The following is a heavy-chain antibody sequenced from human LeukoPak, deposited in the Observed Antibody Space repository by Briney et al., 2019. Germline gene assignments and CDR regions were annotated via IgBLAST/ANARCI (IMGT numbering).Heavy chain of an antibody. CDR2: INPNSGGT. Sequence: ASVKVSCKASGYTFTGYYMHWVRQAPGQGLEWMGWINPNSGGTNYAQKFQGRVTMTRDTSISTAYMELSRLRSDDTAVYYCARDMVEARYWYYYYGMDVWGQGTTVTVSS. CDR3: ARDMVEARYWYYYYGMDV. CDR1: GYTFTGYY. V-gene: IGHV1-2*02. D-gene: IGHD3-10*01. J-gene: IGHJ6*02.